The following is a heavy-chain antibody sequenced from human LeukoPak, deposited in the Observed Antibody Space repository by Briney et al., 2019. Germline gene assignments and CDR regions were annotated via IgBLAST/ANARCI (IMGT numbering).Heavy chain of an antibody. CDR1: GFTFSSYW. CDR3: ARSGWWMATNFDY. D-gene: IGHD5-24*01. V-gene: IGHV3-7*01. CDR2: IKQDGSGK. Sequence: GGSLRLSCAVSGFTFSSYWMSWVRQAPGKGLEWVANIKQDGSGKYYVDSVKGRFTISRDNAKNSLYLQMNSLRAEDTAVYYCARSGWWMATNFDYWGQGTLVTVSS. J-gene: IGHJ4*02.